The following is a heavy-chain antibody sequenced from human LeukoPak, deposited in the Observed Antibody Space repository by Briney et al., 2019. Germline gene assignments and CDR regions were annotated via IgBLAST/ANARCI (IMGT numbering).Heavy chain of an antibody. V-gene: IGHV3-66*01. CDR2: IYSGGST. J-gene: IGHJ4*02. Sequence: GGSLRLSCAASGFTVSNNYMSWVRQAPGKGLEWVSVIYSGGSTYYADSVKGRFTISRDNSKNTLYLQMNSLRAEDTAVYYCAREVAAGVFGYWGQGTLITVSS. CDR3: AREVAAGVFGY. D-gene: IGHD6-13*01. CDR1: GFTVSNNY.